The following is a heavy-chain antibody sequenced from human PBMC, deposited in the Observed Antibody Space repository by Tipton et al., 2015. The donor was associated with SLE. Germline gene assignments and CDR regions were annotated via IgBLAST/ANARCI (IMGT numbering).Heavy chain of an antibody. CDR3: ARDRWGWELLGGYFDY. Sequence: SLRLSCAASGFTFSSYAMSWVRQAPGKGLEWVANIKQDGSEKYYVDSVKGRFTISRDNAKNSLYLQMNSLRAEDTAVYYCARDRWGWELLGGYFDYWGQGTLVTVSS. D-gene: IGHD1-26*01. V-gene: IGHV3-7*01. CDR2: IKQDGSEK. J-gene: IGHJ4*02. CDR1: GFTFSSYA.